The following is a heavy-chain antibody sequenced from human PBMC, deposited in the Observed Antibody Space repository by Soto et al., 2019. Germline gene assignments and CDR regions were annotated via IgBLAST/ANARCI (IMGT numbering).Heavy chain of an antibody. J-gene: IGHJ6*03. CDR3: ARVAEMGTVTKGYYYYMDV. D-gene: IGHD4-17*01. CDR1: GDTFSNHT. Sequence: QVQLVQSGAEVKKTGSSVKVSCKASGDTFSNHTISWVRQAPGQGLEWMGRIIPILGVANYAQKFQGRVTITADKSTSSADMELRSLRSADTAVYYCARVAEMGTVTKGYYYYMDVWGKGTTVTVSS. CDR2: IIPILGVA. V-gene: IGHV1-69*04.